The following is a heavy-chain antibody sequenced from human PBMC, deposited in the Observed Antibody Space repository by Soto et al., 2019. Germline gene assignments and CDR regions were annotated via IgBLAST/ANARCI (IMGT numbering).Heavy chain of an antibody. V-gene: IGHV1-69*12. CDR2: IIPIFGTA. CDR1: GGTFSSYA. D-gene: IGHD2-15*01. J-gene: IGHJ4*02. CDR3: ARESRYCSGGSCYFLPGIDY. Sequence: QVQLVQSGAEVKKPGSSVKVSCKASGGTFSSYAISWVRQAPGQGLEWMGGIIPIFGTANYAQKFQGRVPITADESTSPAYMELSSLRSEDTAVYYCARESRYCSGGSCYFLPGIDYWGQGTLVTVSS.